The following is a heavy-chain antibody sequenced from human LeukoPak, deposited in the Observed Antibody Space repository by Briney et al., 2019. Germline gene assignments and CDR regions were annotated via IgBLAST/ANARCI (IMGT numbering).Heavy chain of an antibody. CDR1: GGSISDNF. D-gene: IGHD2-2*01. CDR2: IYSSGST. Sequence: SETLSLTCTVSGGSISDNFWSWIRQPAGKGLEWIGRIYSSGSTLYNPSLKSRVTMSVDTSKNQFSLKLSSVTAADTAVYYCARQLGYCSSTSCYADKVDYWGQGTLVTVSS. V-gene: IGHV4-4*07. CDR3: ARQLGYCSSTSCYADKVDY. J-gene: IGHJ4*02.